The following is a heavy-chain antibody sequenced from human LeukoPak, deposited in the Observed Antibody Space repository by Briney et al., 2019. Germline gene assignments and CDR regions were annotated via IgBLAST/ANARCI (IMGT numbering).Heavy chain of an antibody. J-gene: IGHJ4*02. CDR3: ARDPVEWELLLDY. V-gene: IGHV3-7*01. D-gene: IGHD1-26*01. CDR1: GFTFSSYW. Sequence: SGGSLRLSCAASGFTFSSYWMGWVRQAPGKRLEWVANMNIDGSEKYYADSAKGRFTISRDNARNSVYLQMNSLRVEDTAVYYCARDPVEWELLLDYWGQGTLLTVSS. CDR2: MNIDGSEK.